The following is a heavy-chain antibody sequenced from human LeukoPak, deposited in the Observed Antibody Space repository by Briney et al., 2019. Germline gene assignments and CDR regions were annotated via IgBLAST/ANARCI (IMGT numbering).Heavy chain of an antibody. Sequence: PGRSLRLSCAASGFTFSSYGMHWVRQAPGKGLEWVAVISYDGSNKYYADSVKGRFTISRDNSKNTLYLQMNSLRAEDTAVYYCAKSSKYSSSWYLGGNFDYWGQGTLVTVSS. CDR2: ISYDGSNK. V-gene: IGHV3-30*18. CDR1: GFTFSSYG. J-gene: IGHJ4*02. D-gene: IGHD6-13*01. CDR3: AKSSKYSSSWYLGGNFDY.